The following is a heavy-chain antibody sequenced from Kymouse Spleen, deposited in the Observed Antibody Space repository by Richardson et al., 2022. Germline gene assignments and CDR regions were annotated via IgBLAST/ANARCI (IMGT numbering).Heavy chain of an antibody. J-gene: IGHJ6*02. CDR2: IRSKANSYAT. V-gene: IGHV3-73*02. CDR3: TRPPYDYYYYYGMDV. CDR1: GFTFSGSA. Sequence: EVQLVESGGGLVQPGGSLKLSCAASGFTFSGSAMHWVRQASGKGLEWVGRIRSKANSYATAYAASVKGRFTISRDDSKNTAYLQMNSLKTEDTAVYYCTRPPYDYYYYYGMDVWGQGTTVTVSS. D-gene: IGHD3-16*02.